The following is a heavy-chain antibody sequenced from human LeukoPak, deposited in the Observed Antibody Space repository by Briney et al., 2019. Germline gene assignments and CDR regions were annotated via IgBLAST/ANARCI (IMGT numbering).Heavy chain of an antibody. CDR3: AREGKGRDYGDYAFDY. V-gene: IGHV4-30-4*01. Sequence: SETLSLTCTVSGGSISSGDYYWSWIRQPPGKGLEWIGYIYYSGSTYYNPSLKSRVTISVDTSKNQFSLKLSSVTAADTAVYYCAREGKGRDYGDYAFDYWGQGTLVTVSS. D-gene: IGHD4-17*01. CDR2: IYYSGST. CDR1: GGSISSGDYY. J-gene: IGHJ4*02.